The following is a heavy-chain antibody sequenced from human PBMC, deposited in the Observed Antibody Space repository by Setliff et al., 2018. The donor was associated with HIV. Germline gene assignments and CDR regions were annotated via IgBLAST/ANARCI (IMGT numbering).Heavy chain of an antibody. Sequence: SETLSLTCTVSGGSITSYYWSWIRQPPGKGLEWIGYIYYNGNTNYNPSLKSRGTISVDTSKNQFSLKLTSVTAADTAVYYCAREIYGGNSRPFDYWGQGTLV. CDR1: GGSITSYY. D-gene: IGHD4-17*01. CDR2: IYYNGNT. CDR3: AREIYGGNSRPFDY. J-gene: IGHJ4*02. V-gene: IGHV4-59*01.